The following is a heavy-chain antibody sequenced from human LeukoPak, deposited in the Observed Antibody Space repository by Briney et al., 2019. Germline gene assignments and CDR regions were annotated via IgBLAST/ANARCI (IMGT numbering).Heavy chain of an antibody. CDR2: ISSNGGST. Sequence: GGSLRLSCAASGFTFSSYAMHWVRQAPGKGLGYVSAISSNGGSTYYANSVKGRFTISRDNSKNTLYLQMGSLRAEDMAVYYCARWGRGGSYYFDYWGQGTLVTVSS. J-gene: IGHJ4*02. V-gene: IGHV3-64*01. CDR3: ARWGRGGSYYFDY. CDR1: GFTFSSYA. D-gene: IGHD2-15*01.